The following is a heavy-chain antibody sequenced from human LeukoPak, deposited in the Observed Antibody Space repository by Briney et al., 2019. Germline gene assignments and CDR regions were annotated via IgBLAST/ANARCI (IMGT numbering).Heavy chain of an antibody. Sequence: PGGSLRLSCAASGFTFSSYWMTWVRQAPGKGLEWVANIKQDGSEKYYVDSVKGRFTISRDNAKNSLYLQMNSLRAEDTAVYYCARDLFYYDSSGYSGYQLRLDYWGQGTLVTVSS. CDR1: GFTFSSYW. D-gene: IGHD3-22*01. CDR2: IKQDGSEK. V-gene: IGHV3-7*01. CDR3: ARDLFYYDSSGYSGYQLRLDY. J-gene: IGHJ4*02.